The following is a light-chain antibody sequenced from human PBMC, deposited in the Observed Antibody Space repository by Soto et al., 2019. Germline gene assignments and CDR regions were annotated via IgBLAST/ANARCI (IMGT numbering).Light chain of an antibody. V-gene: IGLV2-14*01. CDR3: SSYTSGNTVI. CDR1: SSDIGGYNY. Sequence: QSVLTQPASVSGSPGQSITISCTGTSSDIGGYNYVSWYQQHPRKAPKLMIYDVRSRPSGVSDRFSASKSGNTASLTITGLQAEDEADYYCSSYTSGNTVIFGGGTKVTVL. CDR2: DVR. J-gene: IGLJ2*01.